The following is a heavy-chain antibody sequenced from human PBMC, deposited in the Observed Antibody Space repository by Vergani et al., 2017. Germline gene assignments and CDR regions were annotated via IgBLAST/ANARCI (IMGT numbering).Heavy chain of an antibody. V-gene: IGHV1-18*01. CDR2: ISAYSGET. CDR3: SRGGFYTSRNDFKFYGLGV. CDR1: LYPFIRYG. D-gene: IGHD3-10*01. J-gene: IGHJ6*02. Sequence: QAQLVQSGAEVKKPGASVRVSCKASLYPFIRYGISWVRQAPGQGLEWMGWISAYSGETRYARSLQGRVTMTTDASTNTAYMSLRSLRSDDTAIYYCSRGGFYTSRNDFKFYGLGVWGQGTTVTVTS.